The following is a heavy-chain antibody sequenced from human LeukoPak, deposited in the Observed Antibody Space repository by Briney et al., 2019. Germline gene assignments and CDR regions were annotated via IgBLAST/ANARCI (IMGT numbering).Heavy chain of an antibody. D-gene: IGHD3-10*01. V-gene: IGHV3-30-3*01. Sequence: QPGGSLRLSCAASGFTFSSYAMSWVRQAPGKGLGWVAVISYDGSNKYYADSVKGRFTISRDNSKNTLYLQMNSLRAEDTAVYYCARHLNYYLDYWGQGTLVTVSS. CDR2: ISYDGSNK. CDR1: GFTFSSYA. CDR3: ARHLNYYLDY. J-gene: IGHJ4*02.